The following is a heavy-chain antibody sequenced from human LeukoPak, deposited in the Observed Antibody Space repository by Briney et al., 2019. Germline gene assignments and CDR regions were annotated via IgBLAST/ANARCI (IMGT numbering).Heavy chain of an antibody. D-gene: IGHD1-26*01. V-gene: IGHV4-39*01. J-gene: IGHJ5*02. Sequence: PSETLSLACTVSGGSISSSGYYWGWIRQPPGKGLEWIASIYYSGSTYYNPSLKSRVTISVDTSKNQLSLKLSSLTAADTAVYYCARHEYSGSYYGLSWFDPWGQGTLVTVSS. CDR1: GGSISSSGYY. CDR3: ARHEYSGSYYGLSWFDP. CDR2: IYYSGST.